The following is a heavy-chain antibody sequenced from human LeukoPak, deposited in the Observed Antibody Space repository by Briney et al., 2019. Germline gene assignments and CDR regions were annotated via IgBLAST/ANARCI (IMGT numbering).Heavy chain of an antibody. CDR1: GGSISSGGYY. V-gene: IGHV4-31*03. D-gene: IGHD3-3*01. CDR3: ARARGLYLPWFDH. Sequence: SETLSLTCTVSGGSISSGGYYWSWLRQHPGKGLEWIVYIYYSGSTYYNPSLKSRITISVYTSKNQFSLKLSSVTAADTAVYYCARARGLYLPWFDHWGQGTLVTVSS. J-gene: IGHJ5*02. CDR2: IYYSGST.